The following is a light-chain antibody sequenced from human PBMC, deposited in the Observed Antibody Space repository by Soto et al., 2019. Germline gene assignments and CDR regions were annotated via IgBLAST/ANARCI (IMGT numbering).Light chain of an antibody. CDR3: AAWDDSLSGPV. CDR1: SSNIGSNY. V-gene: IGLV1-47*01. CDR2: RNN. J-gene: IGLJ3*02. Sequence: QSVLTQPPSASGTPGQRVTISCSGSSSNIGSNYVYWYQQLPGTAPKLLIYRNNQRPSGVPDRFSGSKSGTSSSLAISGRRSDDEADYYCAAWDDSLSGPVFGGGTKVTFL.